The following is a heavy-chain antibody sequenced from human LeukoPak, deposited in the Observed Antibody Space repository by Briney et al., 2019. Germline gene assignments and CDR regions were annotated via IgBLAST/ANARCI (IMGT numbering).Heavy chain of an antibody. V-gene: IGHV3-23*01. CDR1: GFTFSSYG. CDR3: AKVGMLGYYDSSGYHTEYYFDS. J-gene: IGHJ4*02. Sequence: GGSLRLSCAASGFTFSSYGMSWVRQAPGKGLEWVSAISGSGGSTYYADSVKGRFTISRDNSKNTLYLQMNSLGAEDTAVYYCAKVGMLGYYDSSGYHTEYYFDSWGQGTLVTVSS. CDR2: ISGSGGST. D-gene: IGHD3-22*01.